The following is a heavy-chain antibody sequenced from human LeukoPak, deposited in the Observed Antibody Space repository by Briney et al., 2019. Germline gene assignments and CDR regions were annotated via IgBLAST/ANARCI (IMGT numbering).Heavy chain of an antibody. D-gene: IGHD4-17*01. CDR3: ARDSYGDANFDS. J-gene: IGHJ4*02. CDR2: IYADGNT. Sequence: GGSLRLSCAASGFTVSTNYMNWVRQAPGRGLEWVSFIYADGNTYYADSVKGRFTISRDISKNAVYLQMNSLRAEDTAVYYCARDSYGDANFDSWGQGTLVTVSS. V-gene: IGHV3-53*01. CDR1: GFTVSTNY.